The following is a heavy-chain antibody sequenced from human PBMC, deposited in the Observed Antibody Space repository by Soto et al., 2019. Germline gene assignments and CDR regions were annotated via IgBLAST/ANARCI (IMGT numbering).Heavy chain of an antibody. D-gene: IGHD4-17*01. J-gene: IGHJ6*02. V-gene: IGHV3-48*02. CDR1: GFTFSSYS. CDR3: ARDRRAVTIYGMHV. CDR2: ISSSSSTI. Sequence: PGGSLRLSCAASGFTFSSYSMNWVHQAPGKGLEWVSYISSSSSTIYYADSVKGRFTISRDNAKNSLYLQMNSLRDEDTAVYYCARDRRAVTIYGMHVWGQGTTVTVSS.